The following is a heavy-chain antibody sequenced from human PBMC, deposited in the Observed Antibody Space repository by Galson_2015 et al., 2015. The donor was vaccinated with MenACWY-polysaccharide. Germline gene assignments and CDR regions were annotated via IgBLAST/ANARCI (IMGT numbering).Heavy chain of an antibody. CDR1: GLIVSANY. Sequence: SLRLSCAASGLIVSANYMAWFRQPPGKGLEWVSTIYSGGNTYYADSVKGRFTISRDNSKNTLYLQMNSLRADDTAMYYCARHRPRGNGMDYWGQGTLVTVSS. CDR3: ARHRPRGNGMDY. J-gene: IGHJ4*02. V-gene: IGHV3-53*01. CDR2: IYSGGNT. D-gene: IGHD4-23*01.